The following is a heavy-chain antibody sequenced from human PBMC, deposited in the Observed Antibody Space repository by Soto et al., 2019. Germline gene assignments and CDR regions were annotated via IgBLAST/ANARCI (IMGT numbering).Heavy chain of an antibody. CDR1: GFTFSSYG. CDR3: ATPRYDSGDYPGEYYYGMDV. CDR2: IWYDGSNK. J-gene: IGHJ6*02. Sequence: GSSLRLSCAASGFTFSSYGMHWVLQATGKGLEWVAVIWYDGSNKYYADSVKGGFTISRDNSKNTLYLQMNSLRAEDTAVYYCATPRYDSGDYPGEYYYGMDVWGQGTTVTVSS. V-gene: IGHV3-33*08. D-gene: IGHD4-17*01.